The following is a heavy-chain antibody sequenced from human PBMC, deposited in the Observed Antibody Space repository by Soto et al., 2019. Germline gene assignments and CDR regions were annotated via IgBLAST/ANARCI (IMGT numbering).Heavy chain of an antibody. V-gene: IGHV3-33*01. CDR3: ERDDYKHYFDY. CDR1: GFTFSSYG. J-gene: IGHJ4*02. CDR2: IWYDGSNK. D-gene: IGHD4-4*01. Sequence: GGSLRLSCAASGFTFSSYGMHWVRQAPGKGLEWVAVIWYDGSNKYYADSVKGRFTISRDNSKNTLYLQMNSLRAEDTAVYYCERDDYKHYFDYWGQGTLVPVSS.